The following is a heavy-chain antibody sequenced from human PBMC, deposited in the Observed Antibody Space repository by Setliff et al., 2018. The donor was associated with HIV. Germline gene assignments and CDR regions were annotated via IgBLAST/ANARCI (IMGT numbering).Heavy chain of an antibody. CDR1: GGSLNNHF. CDR2: INHSGDS. CDR3: AKSETILTDYSYYSYYLDV. V-gene: IGHV4-34*01. J-gene: IGHJ6*03. Sequence: TSETLSLTCAVYGGSLNNHFWTWIRQAPGKGLEWIAEINHSGDSNYSPSLKSRVTMSVDTSKNQFSLKLSSLTAADTAVYYCAKSETILTDYSYYSYYLDVWGEGTTVTVSS. D-gene: IGHD3-9*01.